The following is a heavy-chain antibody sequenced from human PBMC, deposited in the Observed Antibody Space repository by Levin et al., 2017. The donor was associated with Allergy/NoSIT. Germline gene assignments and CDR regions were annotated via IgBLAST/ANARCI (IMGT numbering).Heavy chain of an antibody. Sequence: GESLKISCTASGFTFSSYSMNWVRQAPGKGLEWVSSISSSSDYIYQADSVKGRFTISRDNAKNSLYLQMNSLRAEDTAVYYCARGLYDSSGYYYGVDYWGQGTLVTVSS. V-gene: IGHV3-21*01. CDR3: ARGLYDSSGYYYGVDY. J-gene: IGHJ4*02. D-gene: IGHD3-22*01. CDR1: GFTFSSYS. CDR2: ISSSSDYI.